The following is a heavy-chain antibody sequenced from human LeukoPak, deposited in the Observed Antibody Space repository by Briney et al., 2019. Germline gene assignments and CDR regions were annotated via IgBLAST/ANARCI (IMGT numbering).Heavy chain of an antibody. CDR1: GGSISSYY. D-gene: IGHD4-11*01. J-gene: IGHJ6*02. V-gene: IGHV4-59*01. CDR2: IYYSGST. CDR3: ARVYSNHWYSYYGMDV. Sequence: SETLSLTCTVSGGSISSYYWSWIRQPPGKGLEWIGYIYYSGSTNYNPSLKSRVTISVDTSKNQFSLKLSSVTAADTAVYYCARVYSNHWYSYYGMDVWGQGTTVTVS.